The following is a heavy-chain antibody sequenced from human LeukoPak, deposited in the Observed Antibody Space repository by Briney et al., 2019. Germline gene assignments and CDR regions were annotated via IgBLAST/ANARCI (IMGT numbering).Heavy chain of an antibody. CDR1: GGSFGGYY. Sequence: PSETLSLTCAVYGGSFGGYYWSWIRQPPGKGLEWIGEINHSGSTNYNPSLKSRVTISVDTSKNQFSLKLSSVTAADTAVYYCARGGNYYGSGSYYNGWFDPWGQGTLVPVSS. CDR3: ARGGNYYGSGSYYNGWFDP. J-gene: IGHJ5*02. D-gene: IGHD3-10*01. V-gene: IGHV4-34*01. CDR2: INHSGST.